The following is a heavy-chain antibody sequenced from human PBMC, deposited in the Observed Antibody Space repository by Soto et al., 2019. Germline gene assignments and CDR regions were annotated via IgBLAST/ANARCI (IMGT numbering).Heavy chain of an antibody. V-gene: IGHV1-46*01. CDR1: GYTFTSYF. D-gene: IGHD4-17*01. Sequence: GASVKVSCKASGYTFTSYFIHWVRQAPGQGLEWMGIINPSGGSTSYAQKFQGRVTVTRDTSTSTVYMELSSLRSEDTAVYYCARDYGDYVAYYYYGMDVWGQGTTVTVSS. J-gene: IGHJ6*02. CDR2: INPSGGST. CDR3: ARDYGDYVAYYYYGMDV.